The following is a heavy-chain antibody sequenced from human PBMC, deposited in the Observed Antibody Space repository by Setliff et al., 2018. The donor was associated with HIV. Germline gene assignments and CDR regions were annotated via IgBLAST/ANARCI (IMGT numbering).Heavy chain of an antibody. V-gene: IGHV4-39*01. J-gene: IGHJ4*02. D-gene: IGHD6-19*01. CDR2: IYHSGNT. CDR3: ARRRGQKATGWYYFDF. Sequence: PSETLSLTCSVSGGPITSNTYFWDWIRQAPGKGLEWIGSIYHSGNTYHNPSLKSRVSISVDTSKRQFSLKLTSVTAGDSALYYCARRRGQKATGWYYFDFWGQGALVTVSS. CDR1: GGPITSNTYF.